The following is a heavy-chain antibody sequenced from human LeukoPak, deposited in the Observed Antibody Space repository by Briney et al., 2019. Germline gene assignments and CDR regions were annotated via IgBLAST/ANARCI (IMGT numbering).Heavy chain of an antibody. CDR3: ARNVRQHVDTAMVWDY. Sequence: SETLSLTCTVSGGSISSYYWSWIRQPPGKGLEWIGYIYYSGSTNYNPSLKSRVTISVDTSKNQFSLELSSVTAADTAVYYCARNVRQHVDTAMVWDYWGQGTLVTVSS. J-gene: IGHJ4*02. CDR2: IYYSGST. D-gene: IGHD5-18*01. V-gene: IGHV4-59*01. CDR1: GGSISSYY.